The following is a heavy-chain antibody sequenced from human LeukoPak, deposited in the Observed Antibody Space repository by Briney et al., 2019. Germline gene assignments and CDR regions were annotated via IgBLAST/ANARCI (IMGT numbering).Heavy chain of an antibody. CDR3: ARWDGYSSSPDY. Sequence: ASVKVSCKASGYSLTGYYMHWLRQAPGQGLEWMGWINPNSGDTGYAQKFQGRVTMTRDMSISTIYMELTRLRSDDTALYYCARWDGYSSSPDYRGQGTLVTVSS. CDR1: GYSLTGYY. CDR2: INPNSGDT. V-gene: IGHV1-2*02. J-gene: IGHJ4*02. D-gene: IGHD6-13*01.